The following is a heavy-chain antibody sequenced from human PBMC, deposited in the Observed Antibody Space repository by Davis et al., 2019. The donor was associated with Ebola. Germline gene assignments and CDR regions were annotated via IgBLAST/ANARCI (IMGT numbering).Heavy chain of an antibody. CDR3: ARIVRYFDWLQEHPDAFDI. V-gene: IGHV2-26*01. D-gene: IGHD3-9*01. Sequence: SGPTLVKPTETLTLTCTVSGFSLSNGRLGVSWIRQPPGKALEWLAHILSNDEKSYSTSLKSRLTISKDTSKSQVVLTMTNMDPVDTATYYCARIVRYFDWLQEHPDAFDIWGQGTMVTVSS. J-gene: IGHJ3*02. CDR1: GFSLSNGRLG. CDR2: ILSNDEK.